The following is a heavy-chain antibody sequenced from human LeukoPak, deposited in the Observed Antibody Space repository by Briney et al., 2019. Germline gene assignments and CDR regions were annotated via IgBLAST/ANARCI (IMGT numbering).Heavy chain of an antibody. J-gene: IGHJ3*02. D-gene: IGHD2-15*01. V-gene: IGHV4-39*01. CDR3: ARHYCSGGSCPDAFDI. CDR2: VSYSGNT. Sequence: SETLSLTCIVSGGSISSSSYFWGWIRQPPGRGLEWIGSVSYSGNTCYNLSLKSRVTITVGTSTNQLSLKMSSVTAADTAVYYCARHYCSGGSCPDAFDIWGQGTMVTVSS. CDR1: GGSISSSSYF.